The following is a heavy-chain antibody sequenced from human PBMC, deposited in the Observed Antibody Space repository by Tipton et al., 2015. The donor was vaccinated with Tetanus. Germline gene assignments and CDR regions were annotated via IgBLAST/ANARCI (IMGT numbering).Heavy chain of an antibody. V-gene: IGHV4-30-4*01. Sequence: LRLSCTVSGGSMNSGDDYWSWIRQPPGKGLEWLGYISHSGTTNYNPSLKSRITISAETSKNQFSLKVTSMTVADTAVYYCARDHRGYHYDSNGYYSPLYYFDYWGPGTLVTVSS. D-gene: IGHD3-22*01. CDR1: GGSMNSGDDY. J-gene: IGHJ4*02. CDR2: ISHSGTT. CDR3: ARDHRGYHYDSNGYYSPLYYFDY.